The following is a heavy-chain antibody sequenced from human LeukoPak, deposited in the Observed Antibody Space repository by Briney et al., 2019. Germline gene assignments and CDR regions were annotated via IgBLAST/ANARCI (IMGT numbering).Heavy chain of an antibody. CDR2: MYHDGRT. D-gene: IGHD1-14*01. Sequence: ASETLSLTCTVSGGSTNSGTYYWGWIRQPPGKGLEWIASMYHDGRTSYNPSLESRVTISIDTSTNQFSLKLSSVTAADTAVYYCASDHKSITMRKGQYFDYWGQGVLVTVSS. CDR1: GGSTNSGTYY. V-gene: IGHV4-39*01. CDR3: ASDHKSITMRKGQYFDY. J-gene: IGHJ4*02.